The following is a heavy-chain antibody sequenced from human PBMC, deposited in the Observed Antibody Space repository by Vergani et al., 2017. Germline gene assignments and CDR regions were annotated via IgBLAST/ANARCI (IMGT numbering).Heavy chain of an antibody. D-gene: IGHD5-12*01. J-gene: IGHJ4*02. Sequence: QVQLQESGPGLVKPSETLSLTCTVSGYSISSGYYWGWIRQPPGKGLEWIGSIYHSGSTYYNPSLKSRVTISVDTSKNQFSLKLSSVTAADTAVYYCARVFLCVATIGGPFDYWGQGTLVTVSS. CDR2: IYHSGST. V-gene: IGHV4-38-2*02. CDR3: ARVFLCVATIGGPFDY. CDR1: GYSISSGYY.